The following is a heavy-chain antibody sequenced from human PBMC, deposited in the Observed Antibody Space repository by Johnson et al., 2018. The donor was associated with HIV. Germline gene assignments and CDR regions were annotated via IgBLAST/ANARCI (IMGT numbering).Heavy chain of an antibody. V-gene: IGHV3-11*04. D-gene: IGHD1-14*01. Sequence: QVQLVESGGGLVQPGGSLRLSCVASGFAFSDYYMSWIRQAPGKGLEWVSYISSSGSTIYYADSVKGRFTISRDNAKNSLYLQMNSLRAEDTAVYYCARPTKPGDAFDIWGQGTMLTVYS. J-gene: IGHJ3*02. CDR3: ARPTKPGDAFDI. CDR1: GFAFSDYY. CDR2: ISSSGSTI.